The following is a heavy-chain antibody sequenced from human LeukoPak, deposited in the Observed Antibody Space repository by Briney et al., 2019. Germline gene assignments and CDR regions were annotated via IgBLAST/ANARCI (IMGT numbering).Heavy chain of an antibody. CDR2: IVSNGDHV. V-gene: IGHV3-64*01. CDR1: GFTFSTYP. Sequence: PGGSLRLTCAASGFTFSTYPMHWVRQAPGKGLEFVSSIVSNGDHVFYANSVKGRFTISRDNSKNTLYLQMGSLRAEDTAVYYCARDRDGGWSFDYWGQGTLVTVSS. J-gene: IGHJ4*02. CDR3: ARDRDGGWSFDY. D-gene: IGHD6-19*01.